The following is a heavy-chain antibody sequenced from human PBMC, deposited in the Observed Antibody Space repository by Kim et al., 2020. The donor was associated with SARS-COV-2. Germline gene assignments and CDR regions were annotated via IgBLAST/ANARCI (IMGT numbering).Heavy chain of an antibody. CDR1: GFTFSSYG. CDR2: ISYDGSNK. J-gene: IGHJ4*01. CDR3: AKDRGFSSGWLASIFDY. Sequence: GGSLRLSCAASGFTFSSYGMHWVRQAPGTGLEWVAVISYDGSNKYYADSVKGRFTISRDNSKNTLYLQMNSLRAEDTAVYYCAKDRGFSSGWLASIFDY. D-gene: IGHD6-19*01. V-gene: IGHV3-30*18.